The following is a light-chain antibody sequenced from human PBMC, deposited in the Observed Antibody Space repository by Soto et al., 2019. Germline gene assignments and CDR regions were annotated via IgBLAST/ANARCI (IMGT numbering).Light chain of an antibody. CDR2: TAS. V-gene: IGKV3-20*01. CDR3: HQHAESPLT. CDR1: QSFGNNY. Sequence: EIVLTQSPGTLSLSPGERATLSCRASQSFGNNYLAWYQQKPGQAPRLLIYTASIRATGSPDRFSGSGSGTDFTLTISRLEPEDFAVYYCHQHAESPLTFGGGTKVDIK. J-gene: IGKJ4*01.